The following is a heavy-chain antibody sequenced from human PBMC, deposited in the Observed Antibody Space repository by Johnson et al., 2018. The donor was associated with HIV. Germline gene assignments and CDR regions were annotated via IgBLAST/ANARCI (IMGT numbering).Heavy chain of an antibody. CDR2: ISYDGSNK. D-gene: IGHD5-18*01. CDR3: ARYNYGVTDAFDI. V-gene: IGHV3-30*14. CDR1: GFTFSSYA. Sequence: QVQLVESGGGVVQPGRSLRLSCAASGFTFSSYAMHWVRQAPGKGLEWVAVISYDGSNKYYADSVKGRFTISRDNAKNTLYLQMGSLRAEDMAVYYCARYNYGVTDAFDIWGQGTMVTVSS. J-gene: IGHJ3*02.